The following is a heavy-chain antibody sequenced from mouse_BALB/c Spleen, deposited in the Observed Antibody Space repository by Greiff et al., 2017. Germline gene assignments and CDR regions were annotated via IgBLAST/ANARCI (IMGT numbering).Heavy chain of an antibody. Sequence: DVHLVESGGGLVKPGGSLKLSCAASGFTFSSYTMSWVRQTPEKRLEWVATISSGGSYTYYPDSVKGRFTISRDNAKNTLYLQMSSLKSEDTAMYYCTREGGGYYYFDYWGQGTTLTVSS. CDR2: ISSGGSYT. CDR3: TREGGGYYYFDY. CDR1: GFTFSSYT. D-gene: IGHD2-3*01. J-gene: IGHJ2*01. V-gene: IGHV5-6-4*01.